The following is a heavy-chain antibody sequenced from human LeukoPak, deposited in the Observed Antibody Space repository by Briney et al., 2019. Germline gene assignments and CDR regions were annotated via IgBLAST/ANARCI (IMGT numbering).Heavy chain of an antibody. J-gene: IGHJ6*03. D-gene: IGHD3-10*01. Sequence: GGSLRLSCAASGFTFSSYSMNWVRQAPGKGLEWISSISSSSRSYISYADSVKGRFTISRDNAKNSLYLQMNSLRAEDTAVYYCARDRDGIALIRDRTYYYMDVWGKGTTVTVSS. CDR1: GFTFSSYS. CDR2: ISSSSRSYI. V-gene: IGHV3-21*06. CDR3: ARDRDGIALIRDRTYYYMDV.